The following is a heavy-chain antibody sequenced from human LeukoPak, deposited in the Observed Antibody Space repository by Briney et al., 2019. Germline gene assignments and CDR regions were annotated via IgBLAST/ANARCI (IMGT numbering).Heavy chain of an antibody. Sequence: GGSLRLSCAASGFTFSSYAMSWVRQAPGKGLEWVSAISGSGGSTYHADSVKGRFTISRDNSKNTLYLQMNSLRAEDTAVYYCAKVSYYDSSGYYPTEYFQHWGQGTLVTVSS. CDR3: AKVSYYDSSGYYPTEYFQH. CDR1: GFTFSSYA. CDR2: ISGSGGST. J-gene: IGHJ1*01. V-gene: IGHV3-23*01. D-gene: IGHD3-22*01.